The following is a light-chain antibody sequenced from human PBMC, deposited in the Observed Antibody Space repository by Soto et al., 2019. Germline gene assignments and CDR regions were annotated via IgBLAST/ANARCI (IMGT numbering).Light chain of an antibody. CDR2: DVS. J-gene: IGLJ1*01. CDR3: CSYGGTYRFDYF. CDR1: SSDVGAYNY. Sequence: QSVLTQPRSVSGSPGQSVTISCTGTSSDVGAYNYVSWFQQHPGKAPKLMIFDVSERPSGVPDRFSGSKSGNTAFLTISGLQAEDEADYYCCSYGGTYRFDYFFGTGTKVTVL. V-gene: IGLV2-11*01.